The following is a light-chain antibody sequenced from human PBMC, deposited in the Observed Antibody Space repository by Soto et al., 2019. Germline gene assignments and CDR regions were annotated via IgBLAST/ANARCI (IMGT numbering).Light chain of an antibody. CDR2: EVS. CDR1: TSDIGAYNY. CDR3: SSNTISSFSYV. J-gene: IGLJ1*01. V-gene: IGLV2-14*01. Sequence: QSVLTQPASVSGSPGQSITISCSGTTSDIGAYNYVSWFQQHPGKAPKLIIYEVSSRPSGVSNRFSGSKFGNTASLTISGLQAEDAADYYCSSNTISSFSYVFGIRTKVTV.